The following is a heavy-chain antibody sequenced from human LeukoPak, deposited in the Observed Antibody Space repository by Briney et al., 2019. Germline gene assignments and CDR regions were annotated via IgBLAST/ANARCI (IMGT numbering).Heavy chain of an antibody. CDR3: ARDSHESMITFGGVIAT. CDR1: GGTFSSYA. D-gene: IGHD3-16*02. CDR2: IIPIFGTA. V-gene: IGHV1-69*06. J-gene: IGHJ4*02. Sequence: SVKVSCKASGGTFSSYAISWVRQAPGQGLEWIGRIIPIFGTANYAQKFQGRVTITADKSTSTAYMELSSLRSEDTAVYYCARDSHESMITFGGVIATWGQGTLVTVSS.